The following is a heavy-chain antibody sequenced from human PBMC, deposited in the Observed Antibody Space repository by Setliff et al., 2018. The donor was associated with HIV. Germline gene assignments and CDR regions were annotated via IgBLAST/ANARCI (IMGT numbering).Heavy chain of an antibody. Sequence: ASVKVSCKAPGYTFTTYDINWVRRATGQGLEWMGWMNPNSGNTGYAQKFQGRFTTTRNTSISTAYMELSSLRSDDTAVYYCARIPARAAAAYCSSTNCQGGFDQWGQGTPVTSPQ. CDR1: GYTFTTYD. V-gene: IGHV1-8*02. J-gene: IGHJ4*02. D-gene: IGHD2-2*01. CDR2: MNPNSGNT. CDR3: ARIPARAAAAYCSSTNCQGGFDQ.